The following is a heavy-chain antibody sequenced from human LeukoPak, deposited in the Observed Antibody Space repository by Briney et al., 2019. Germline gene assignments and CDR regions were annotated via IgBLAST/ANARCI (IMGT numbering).Heavy chain of an antibody. CDR2: IKSKTDGGTT. D-gene: IGHD1-26*01. J-gene: IGHJ4*02. V-gene: IGHV3-15*01. Sequence: PGGSLRLSCAASGFTFSNSGMSWVRQAPGKGLEWVARIKSKTDGGTTDYAAPVKGIFTISRDNSKNTLYLQMNSLKTEDTAVYYCTTATRGIVGAINFDHWGQGTLVTVSS. CDR1: GFTFSNSG. CDR3: TTATRGIVGAINFDH.